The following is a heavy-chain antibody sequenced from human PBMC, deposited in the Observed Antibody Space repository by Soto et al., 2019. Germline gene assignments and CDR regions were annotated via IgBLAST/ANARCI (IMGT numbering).Heavy chain of an antibody. Sequence: ASVKVSCKASGYTFTSYDINWVRQATGQGLEWMGWMNPNSGNTGYAQKFQGRVTMTRNTSISTAYMELSSLRSEDTAVYYCARWLLYYYGSGSYYSPLYPYYYYCMDVWGQGTTVTVSS. J-gene: IGHJ6*02. D-gene: IGHD3-10*01. CDR1: GYTFTSYD. CDR3: ARWLLYYYGSGSYYSPLYPYYYYCMDV. CDR2: MNPNSGNT. V-gene: IGHV1-8*01.